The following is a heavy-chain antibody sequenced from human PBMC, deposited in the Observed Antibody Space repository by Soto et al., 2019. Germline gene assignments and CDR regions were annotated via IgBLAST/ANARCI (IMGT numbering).Heavy chain of an antibody. Sequence: ASVKVSCKVSGYTLTELSMHWVRQAPGKGLEWMGGFDPEDGETIYAQKFQGRVTMTEDTSTDTAYMELSSLRSEDTAVYYCATVPPGLDLASQRMDYWGQGTLVTVSS. CDR1: GYTLTELS. V-gene: IGHV1-24*01. J-gene: IGHJ4*02. CDR3: ATVPPGLDLASQRMDY. CDR2: FDPEDGET. D-gene: IGHD5-12*01.